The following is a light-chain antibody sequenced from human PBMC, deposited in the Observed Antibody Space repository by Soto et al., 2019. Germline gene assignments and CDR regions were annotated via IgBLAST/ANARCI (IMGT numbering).Light chain of an antibody. J-gene: IGKJ4*01. Sequence: DIQMTQSPFSLSASVGDRVTITCRASQSISSYLNWYQQKPGKPPKLLIYAASTLQSGVPSRFSGSGSGTDFTLTIRCLQSEDFATYYCKQYYSYSLTFGGGTKVDIK. CDR3: KQYYSYSLT. CDR2: AAS. V-gene: IGKV1-39*01. CDR1: QSISSY.